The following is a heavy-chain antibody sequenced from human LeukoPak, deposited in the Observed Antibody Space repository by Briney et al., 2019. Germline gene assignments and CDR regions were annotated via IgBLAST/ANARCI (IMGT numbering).Heavy chain of an antibody. D-gene: IGHD4-17*01. J-gene: IGHJ4*02. V-gene: IGHV3-74*01. CDR2: INGAGSGI. CDR3: ARGGDYKNDY. CDR1: GFTFSSYW. Sequence: PGGSLRLSCAASGFTFSSYWMHWVRQTPGKGLVWVSRINGAGSGISYADSVKGRVTISRDNAKTTLYLQMNNLRAEDTAVYYCARGGDYKNDYWGQGTLVTVSS.